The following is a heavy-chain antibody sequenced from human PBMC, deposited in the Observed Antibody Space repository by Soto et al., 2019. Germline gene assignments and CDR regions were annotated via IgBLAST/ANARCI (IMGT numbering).Heavy chain of an antibody. Sequence: QVQLVQSGAEMKKPGSSVKVSCQSSGGTFNTYAMNWVRQAPGQGPEWMGDISPMFGAANYEPKFQGRVTITADESTGTSYMQLSSLTSEDTALYSCAREVQVHTPAFVYWGQGTLVTVSS. V-gene: IGHV1-69*19. CDR2: ISPMFGAA. D-gene: IGHD3-10*01. CDR1: GGTFNTYA. CDR3: AREVQVHTPAFVY. J-gene: IGHJ4*02.